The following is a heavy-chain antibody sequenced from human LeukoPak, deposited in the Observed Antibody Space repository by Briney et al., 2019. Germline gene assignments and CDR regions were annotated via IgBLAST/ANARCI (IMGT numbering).Heavy chain of an antibody. CDR3: ARSPVYRYGYPL. CDR2: IYHSGST. CDR1: GYSISSGYY. D-gene: IGHD5-18*01. V-gene: IGHV4-38-2*02. Sequence: SETLSLTCTVSGYSISSGYYWGWIRQPPGKGLEWIGSIYHSGSTYYNPSLKSRVTISVDTSKNQFSLKLSSVTAADTAVYYCARSPVYRYGYPLWGQGTLVTVSS. J-gene: IGHJ4*02.